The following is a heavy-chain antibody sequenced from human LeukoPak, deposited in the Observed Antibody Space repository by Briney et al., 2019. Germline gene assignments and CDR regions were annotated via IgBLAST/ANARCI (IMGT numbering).Heavy chain of an antibody. CDR2: ISSSSSYI. CDR3: APKGRIAAAGPDY. V-gene: IGHV3-21*01. J-gene: IGHJ4*02. D-gene: IGHD6-13*01. CDR1: GFTFSSHS. Sequence: GGSLRLSCAASGFTFSSHSMNWVRQAPGKGLEWVSSISSSSSYIYYADSVKGRFTISRDNAKNSLYLQMNSLRAEDTAVYYCAPKGRIAAAGPDYWGQGTLVTVSS.